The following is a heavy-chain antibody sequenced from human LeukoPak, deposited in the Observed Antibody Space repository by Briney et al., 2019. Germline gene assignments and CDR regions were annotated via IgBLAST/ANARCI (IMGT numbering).Heavy chain of an antibody. CDR3: AKFYSSGSHDAFDI. CDR2: IYSGGST. D-gene: IGHD6-19*01. Sequence: GGSLRLSCAASGFTVSSNYMSWVRQAPGKGLEWVSVIYSGGSTYYADSVKGRFTISRDNSKNTLYLQMNSLRVEDAAVYYCAKFYSSGSHDAFDIWGQGTMVTVSS. J-gene: IGHJ3*02. CDR1: GFTVSSNY. V-gene: IGHV3-53*01.